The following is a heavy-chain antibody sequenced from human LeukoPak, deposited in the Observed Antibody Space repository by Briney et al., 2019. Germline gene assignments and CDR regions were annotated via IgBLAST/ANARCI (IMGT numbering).Heavy chain of an antibody. D-gene: IGHD2-21*02. CDR3: ARYEQRPGVTASDP. CDR2: INSDGSST. Sequence: PGGSLRLSCAASGFIFSSYWMHWARQAPGKGLVWVSRINSDGSSTNYADSVKGRFAISRDYARNTLYLQMNSLGVEDTAMYYCARYEQRPGVTASDPWSQGTLVTVSS. J-gene: IGHJ5*02. V-gene: IGHV3-74*01. CDR1: GFIFSSYW.